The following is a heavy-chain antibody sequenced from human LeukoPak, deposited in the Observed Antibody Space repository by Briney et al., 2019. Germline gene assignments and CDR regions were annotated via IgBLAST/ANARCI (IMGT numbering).Heavy chain of an antibody. Sequence: GASVKVSCKASGGTFSSNAISWVRQAPGQGLEWMGGIIPIFGTANFAQKFQGRVTITADESTSTAYMELSSLRSEDTAVYYCARDLYGDYVRETKGYFDVWGRGTLVTVAS. CDR1: GGTFSSNA. CDR2: IIPIFGTA. V-gene: IGHV1-69*01. J-gene: IGHJ2*01. CDR3: ARDLYGDYVRETKGYFDV. D-gene: IGHD4-17*01.